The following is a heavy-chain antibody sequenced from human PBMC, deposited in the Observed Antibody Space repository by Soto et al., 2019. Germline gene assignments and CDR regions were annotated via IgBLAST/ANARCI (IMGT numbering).Heavy chain of an antibody. J-gene: IGHJ4*02. CDR3: ARDPGDGGGSCCLDY. Sequence: GASVKPSGKACGDTFTSYYMHWVRQAPKQGLEWMGIINPSGGSTSYAQKFQGRVTMTRDTSTSTVYMELSSLRSDDTAVYYCARDPGDGGGSCCLDYWGQGTLVTVSS. D-gene: IGHD2-15*01. CDR1: GDTFTSYY. CDR2: INPSGGST. V-gene: IGHV1-46*01.